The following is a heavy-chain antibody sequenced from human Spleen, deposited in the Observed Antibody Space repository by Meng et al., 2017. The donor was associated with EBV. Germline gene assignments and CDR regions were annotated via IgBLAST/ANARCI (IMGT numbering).Heavy chain of an antibody. Sequence: VQRVQLGAEVKKPGSSVKLSCKASGVTFSNFAITWVRQAPGQGLEWMGGIIPIFGRALYAQKFQGRATISAGGSTSTAFLDLSSLRSDDTGVYYCASGDNGAYQALEYWGQGTLVTVSS. CDR3: ASGDNGAYQALEY. J-gene: IGHJ4*02. D-gene: IGHD4-17*01. V-gene: IGHV1-69*01. CDR2: IIPIFGRA. CDR1: GVTFSNFA.